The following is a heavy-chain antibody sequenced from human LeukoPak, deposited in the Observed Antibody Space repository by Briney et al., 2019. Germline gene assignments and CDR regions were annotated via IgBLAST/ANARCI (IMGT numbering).Heavy chain of an antibody. CDR1: GFTFSSYS. J-gene: IGHJ4*02. CDR3: ARASRPAYCSSTSCSFDY. CDR2: ISSSSYI. Sequence: GGSLRLSCAASGFTFSSYSMNWVRQAPGKGLEWVSSISSSSYIYYADSVKGRFTISRDNAKNSLYLQMNSLRAEDTAVYYCARASRPAYCSSTSCSFDYWGQGTLVTVSS. D-gene: IGHD2-2*01. V-gene: IGHV3-21*01.